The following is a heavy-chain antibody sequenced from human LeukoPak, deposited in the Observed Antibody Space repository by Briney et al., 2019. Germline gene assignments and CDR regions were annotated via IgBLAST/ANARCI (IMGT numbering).Heavy chain of an antibody. V-gene: IGHV4-4*07. D-gene: IGHD3-22*01. CDR3: AREFPYYYDNSGPRGYFDY. CDR1: GGSIGSYY. CDR2: IYTSGST. J-gene: IGHJ4*02. Sequence: SETLSLTCTVSGGSIGSYYWTWIRQPAGKGLEWIGRIYTSGSTNYSPSLKSRVSLSLDTSENQFSMRLSSVTAADTAVYYCAREFPYYYDNSGPRGYFDYWGQGTLVTVSS.